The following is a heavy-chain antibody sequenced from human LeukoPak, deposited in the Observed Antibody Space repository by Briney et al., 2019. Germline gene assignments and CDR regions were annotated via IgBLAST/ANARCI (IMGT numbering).Heavy chain of an antibody. D-gene: IGHD1-26*01. Sequence: GGSLRLSCAASGFTFSSYGMHWVRQAPGKGLEWVSSISSSSSYIYYADSVKGRFTISRDNAKNSLYLQMNSLRAEDTAVYYCARDPVFSGSGSYRDWGQGTLVTVSS. CDR2: ISSSSSYI. CDR1: GFTFSSYG. V-gene: IGHV3-21*01. J-gene: IGHJ4*02. CDR3: ARDPVFSGSGSYRD.